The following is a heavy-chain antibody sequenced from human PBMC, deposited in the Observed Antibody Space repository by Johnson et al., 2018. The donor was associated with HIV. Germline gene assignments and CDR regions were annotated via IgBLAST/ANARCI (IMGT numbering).Heavy chain of an antibody. D-gene: IGHD6-19*01. J-gene: IGHJ3*02. V-gene: IGHV3-30-3*01. CDR2: ISYDGSNK. Sequence: VQLVESGGGVVQPGRSLRISCAASGFTFSSYAMNWVRQAPGKGLEWVAVISYDGSNKYYADSVKGRFTISRDNAKNTLYLQMNSLRAEDTAVYYCARAVADGWFSYDAFDIWGQGTMVTVSS. CDR3: ARAVADGWFSYDAFDI. CDR1: GFTFSSYA.